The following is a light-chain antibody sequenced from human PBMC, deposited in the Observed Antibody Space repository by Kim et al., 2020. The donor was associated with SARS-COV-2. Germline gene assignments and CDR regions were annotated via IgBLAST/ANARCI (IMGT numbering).Light chain of an antibody. CDR1: QSVSSY. Sequence: LSPGEKATLSCRASQSVSSYLTWYQQKPGQAPRLLIYDASNRATGIPARFSGSGSGTDFTLTISSLEPEDFAVYYCQQRSNWPIPFGQGTRLEIK. CDR2: DAS. J-gene: IGKJ5*01. CDR3: QQRSNWPIP. V-gene: IGKV3-11*01.